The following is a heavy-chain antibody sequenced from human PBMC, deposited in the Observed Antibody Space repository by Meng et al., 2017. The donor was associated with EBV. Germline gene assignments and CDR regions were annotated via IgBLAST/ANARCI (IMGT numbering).Heavy chain of an antibody. CDR2: IYYSGST. CDR1: GGSISSSSYY. J-gene: IGHJ4*02. D-gene: IGHD3-10*01. Sequence: QLQLQESGPGLVKPSXTLSLTRTVSGGSISSSSYYWGWIRQPPGKGLEWIGSIYYSGSTYYNPSLKSRVTISVDTSKNQFSLKLSSVTAADTAVYYCARSSPVRFGELSNWGQGTLVTVSS. V-gene: IGHV4-39*07. CDR3: ARSSPVRFGELSN.